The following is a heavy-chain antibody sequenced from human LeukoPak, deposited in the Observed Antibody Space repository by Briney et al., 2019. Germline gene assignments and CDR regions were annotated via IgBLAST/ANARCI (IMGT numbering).Heavy chain of an antibody. J-gene: IGHJ4*02. CDR1: GYTFTRHG. Sequence: ASVKVSCKAFGYTFTRHGLSWVRQAPGRGLEWMGWISGYNGNADYAQKFQGRVTMTTDTSTSTAYMELRSLRSDDTAVYYCAREESIGRYQFLHEYWGQGTLVTVSS. D-gene: IGHD1-26*01. V-gene: IGHV1-18*01. CDR3: AREESIGRYQFLHEY. CDR2: ISGYNGNA.